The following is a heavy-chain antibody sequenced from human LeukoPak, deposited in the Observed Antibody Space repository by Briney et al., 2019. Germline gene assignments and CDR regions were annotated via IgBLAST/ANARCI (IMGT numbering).Heavy chain of an antibody. CDR1: GFTFSSYA. Sequence: GGSLRLSCAASGFTFSSYAMSWVRQAPGRGLEWVSAISGSGGSTYHADSVKGRFTISRDNSKNTLYLQMNSLRSDDTAVYYCAREDSITDAFDIWGQGTMVTVSS. J-gene: IGHJ3*02. CDR3: AREDSITDAFDI. V-gene: IGHV3-23*01. D-gene: IGHD5-12*01. CDR2: ISGSGGST.